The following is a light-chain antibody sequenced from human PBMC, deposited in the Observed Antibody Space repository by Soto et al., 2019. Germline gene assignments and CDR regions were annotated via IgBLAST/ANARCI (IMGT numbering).Light chain of an antibody. CDR2: SNN. CDR3: ASCDDSLNGV. J-gene: IGLJ2*01. CDR1: SSNIGTNT. Sequence: QSVLTQPPSASGTPGQRVTISCSGSSSNIGTNTVNWYQQLPGTAPKLLIYSNNQRPSGVPHRFSGSKSGTSASLATSVHQSEDEADYYCASCDDSLNGVFGGGTKLTVL. V-gene: IGLV1-44*01.